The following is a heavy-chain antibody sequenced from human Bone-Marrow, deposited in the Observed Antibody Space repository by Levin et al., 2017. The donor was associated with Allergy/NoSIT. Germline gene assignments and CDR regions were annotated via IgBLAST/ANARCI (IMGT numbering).Heavy chain of an antibody. D-gene: IGHD5-18*01. CDR2: IHYSGNT. CDR3: AREKKGLWLRGWFDP. J-gene: IGHJ5*02. CDR1: GDSISSDGSY. V-gene: IGHV4-31*03. Sequence: PSETLSLTCTVSGDSISSDGSYWSWIRQHPGKGLEWIGYIHYSGNTYYNPSLKSRLNISIDTSKNQFSLNLTSVTAADTAVYYCAREKKGLWLRGWFDPWGQGTLVTVSS.